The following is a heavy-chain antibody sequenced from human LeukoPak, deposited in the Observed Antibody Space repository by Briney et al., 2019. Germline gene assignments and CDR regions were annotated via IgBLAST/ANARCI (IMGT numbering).Heavy chain of an antibody. J-gene: IGHJ4*02. CDR1: GGSITSYY. CDR3: ARVRAAAVPYYFDY. V-gene: IGHV4-59*01. CDR2: IFYSGST. Sequence: SETLSLTCTVSGGSITSYYWSWIRQPPGKGLEWIGYIFYSGSTNYNPSLKSRVTISVDTSKNQFSLKLSSVTAADTAVYYCARVRAAAVPYYFDYWGQGTLVTVSS. D-gene: IGHD6-13*01.